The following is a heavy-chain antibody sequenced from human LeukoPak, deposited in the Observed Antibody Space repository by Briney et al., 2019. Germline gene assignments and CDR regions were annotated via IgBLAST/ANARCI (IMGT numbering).Heavy chain of an antibody. CDR1: GFTFSSYA. CDR2: ISGSGGSI. Sequence: PGGSLRLSCAASGFTFSSYAMSWVRQAPGKGLEWVSAISGSGGSIYYADSVKGRFTISRDNAKNSLYLQMNSLRAEDTAVYYCARGSYYGDYGYFQHWGQGTLVTVSS. D-gene: IGHD4-17*01. V-gene: IGHV3-23*01. J-gene: IGHJ1*01. CDR3: ARGSYYGDYGYFQH.